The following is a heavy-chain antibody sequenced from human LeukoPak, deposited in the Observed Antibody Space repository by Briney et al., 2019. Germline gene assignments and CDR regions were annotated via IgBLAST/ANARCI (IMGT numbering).Heavy chain of an antibody. Sequence: SETLSLTCTVSGGSISSVGYYWSWIRQPPGRGLEWIGYIYHSGSTYYNPSLKSRVPISVDRSKNQFSLKLSSVTAADTAVYYCARVERIAAAGSSEIDYWGQGTLVTVSS. D-gene: IGHD6-13*01. CDR1: GGSISSVGYY. CDR2: IYHSGST. V-gene: IGHV4-30-2*01. CDR3: ARVERIAAAGSSEIDY. J-gene: IGHJ4*02.